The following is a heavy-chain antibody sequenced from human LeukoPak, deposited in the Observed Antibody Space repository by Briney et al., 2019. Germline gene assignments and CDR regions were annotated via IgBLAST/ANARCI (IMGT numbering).Heavy chain of an antibody. J-gene: IGHJ6*02. V-gene: IGHV1-69*04. CDR1: GGTFSSYA. D-gene: IGHD5-18*01. CDR2: IIPILGIA. CDR3: ARGGYSYGHRSDGNYYYYGMDV. Sequence: SVEVSCKASGGTFSSYAISWVRQAPGQGPEWMGRIIPILGIANYAQKFQGRVTITADKSTSTAYMELSSLRSEDTAVYYCARGGYSYGHRSDGNYYYYGMDVWGQGTTVTVSS.